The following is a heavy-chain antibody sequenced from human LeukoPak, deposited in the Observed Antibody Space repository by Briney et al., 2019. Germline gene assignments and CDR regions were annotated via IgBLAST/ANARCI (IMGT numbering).Heavy chain of an antibody. J-gene: IGHJ4*02. D-gene: IGHD6-19*01. Sequence: SETLSLTCTVSGGSISSGDYYWSWIRQPPGKGLEWIGYIYYSGSTYYNPSLKSRVTISVDTSKNQFSLKLSSVTAADTAVYYCARQDSRSGWSEYDFWGQGTLVTVSS. CDR1: GGSISSGDYY. V-gene: IGHV4-30-4*02. CDR3: ARQDSRSGWSEYDF. CDR2: IYYSGST.